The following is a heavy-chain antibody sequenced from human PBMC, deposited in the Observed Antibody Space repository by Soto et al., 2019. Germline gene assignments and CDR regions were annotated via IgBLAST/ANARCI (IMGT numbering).Heavy chain of an antibody. V-gene: IGHV4-38-2*01. J-gene: IGHJ1*01. CDR2: IYHSGST. CDR3: AGFVDYYDSSGYHPQYFQH. Sequence: PSETLSLTCAVSGYSISSGYYWGWIRQPPGKWLEWIGSIYHSGSTYYNPSLKSRVTISVDTSKKQFSLKLSSVTAADTAVYYCAGFVDYYDSSGYHPQYFQHWGQGTLVT. CDR1: GYSISSGYY. D-gene: IGHD3-22*01.